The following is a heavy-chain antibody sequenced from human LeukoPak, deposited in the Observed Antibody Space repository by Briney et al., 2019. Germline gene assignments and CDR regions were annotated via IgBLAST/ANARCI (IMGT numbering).Heavy chain of an antibody. Sequence: PSETLSLTCGVSGGSFSLYYWSWIRQPPGKGLEWIGEISHSGSTNYSPSLQSRVTISVDTSENQFSLKLSSVTAADTAVYYCASHDYGDYYFDYWGQGTLVTVSS. CDR2: ISHSGST. D-gene: IGHD4-17*01. V-gene: IGHV4-34*01. CDR3: ASHDYGDYYFDY. J-gene: IGHJ4*02. CDR1: GGSFSLYY.